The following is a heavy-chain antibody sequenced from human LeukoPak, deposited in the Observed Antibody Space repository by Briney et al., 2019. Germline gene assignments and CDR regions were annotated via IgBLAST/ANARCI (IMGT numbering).Heavy chain of an antibody. Sequence: PSETLFLTCTVSGDSINSDYWNWIRQPPGKGLEWIGFTYYSGSTNYNPSLTGRVTISIDASRNQFSLILTSVTAADTAVYYCARAETDHYYFDYLGQGILVTVSS. D-gene: IGHD3-10*01. CDR2: TYYSGST. CDR1: GDSINSDY. J-gene: IGHJ4*02. V-gene: IGHV4-59*12. CDR3: ARAETDHYYFDY.